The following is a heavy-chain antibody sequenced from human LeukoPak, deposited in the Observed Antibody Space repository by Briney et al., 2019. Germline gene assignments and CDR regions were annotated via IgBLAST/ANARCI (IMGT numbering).Heavy chain of an antibody. CDR1: GFTFSSSW. D-gene: IGHD1-26*01. Sequence: PGGSLRLSCSASGFTFSSSWMNWVRQAPGKGLEWVANINQDGSKQNYVDSVKGRFTIPRDNAKNSLYLQMSSLRAEDTALYYCARRVGAFSEYYFDYWGQGTLVTVSS. V-gene: IGHV3-7*03. CDR2: INQDGSKQ. CDR3: ARRVGAFSEYYFDY. J-gene: IGHJ4*02.